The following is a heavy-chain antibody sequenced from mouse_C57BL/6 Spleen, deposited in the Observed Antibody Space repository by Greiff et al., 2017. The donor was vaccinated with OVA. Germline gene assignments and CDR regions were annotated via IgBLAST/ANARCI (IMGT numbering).Heavy chain of an antibody. D-gene: IGHD1-1*01. CDR2: INPSNGGT. CDR3: ARYGNLYAMDY. CDR1: GYTFTSYW. J-gene: IGHJ4*01. V-gene: IGHV1-53*01. Sequence: QVQLQQPGTELVKPGASVKLSCKASGYTFTSYWMHWVKQRPGQGLEWIGYINPSNGGTNYNEKFKSKATLTADKSSSTAYMQLSSLTSEDSAVYYCARYGNLYAMDYWGQGTSVTVSS.